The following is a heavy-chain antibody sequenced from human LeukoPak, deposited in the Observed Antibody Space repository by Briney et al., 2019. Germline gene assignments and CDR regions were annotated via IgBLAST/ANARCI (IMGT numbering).Heavy chain of an antibody. J-gene: IGHJ4*02. CDR1: GFTFGSYA. D-gene: IGHD3-10*01. CDR2: IFGSGGSA. CDR3: AKRGIVIRGILVIGYHQEAYHYDY. V-gene: IGHV3-23*01. Sequence: GGSLRLSCAASGFTFGSYAMYWVRQAPGKGLEWVSGIFGSGGSAHYADSVKGRFTISRDTSLNTLYLQMTSLRAEDTAVYFCAKRGIVIRGILVIGYHQEAYHYDYWGQGVLVTVSS.